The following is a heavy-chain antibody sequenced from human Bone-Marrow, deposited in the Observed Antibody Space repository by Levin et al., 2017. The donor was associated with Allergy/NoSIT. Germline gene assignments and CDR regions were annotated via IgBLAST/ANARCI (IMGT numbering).Heavy chain of an antibody. CDR1: GGSINLYY. CDR2: IYSSGST. Sequence: MAGGSLRLSCTVSGGSINLYYWSWIRKPAGKGLEWIGRIYSSGSTYYNPSFKGQVTMSVDTSKNQLSLKLRSVTAADTALYFCARAWGDYRPFDIWGQGALVTVSS. D-gene: IGHD4-17*01. J-gene: IGHJ4*02. V-gene: IGHV4-4*07. CDR3: ARAWGDYRPFDI.